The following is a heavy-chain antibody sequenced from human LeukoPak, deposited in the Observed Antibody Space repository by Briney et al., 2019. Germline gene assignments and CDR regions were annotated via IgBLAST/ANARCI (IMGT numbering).Heavy chain of an antibody. V-gene: IGHV4-61*05. CDR2: IYYSGST. J-gene: IGHJ4*02. Sequence: SETLSLTCTVSGGSISSSSYYWGWIRQPPGKGLEWIGYIYYSGSTNYNPSLKSRVTISVDTSKNQFSLKLSSVTAADTAVYYCARALWGLMTTVTPVDYWGQGTLVTVSS. CDR3: ARALWGLMTTVTPVDY. CDR1: GGSISSSSYY. D-gene: IGHD4-17*01.